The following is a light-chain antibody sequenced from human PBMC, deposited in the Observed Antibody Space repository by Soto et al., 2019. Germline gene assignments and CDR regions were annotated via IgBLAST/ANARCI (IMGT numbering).Light chain of an antibody. J-gene: IGLJ2*01. CDR3: SSFTTSTTWV. Sequence: QSSIAQPGSLSGSYAQSRTISCTGTSRDIGGQNSVSWYQQHPGNDPKLMIFDVSNRPSGVSDRFSGSKSDNTASLTISGLQAEDEADYYCSSFTTSTTWVFGGGT. CDR2: DVS. V-gene: IGLV2-14*01. CDR1: SRDIGGQNS.